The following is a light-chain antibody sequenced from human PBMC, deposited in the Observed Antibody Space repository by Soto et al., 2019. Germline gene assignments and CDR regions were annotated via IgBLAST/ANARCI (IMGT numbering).Light chain of an antibody. CDR2: EVS. CDR3: SSYAGSNNLGV. CDR1: SSDVGGYNY. J-gene: IGLJ1*01. V-gene: IGLV2-8*01. Sequence: QSALTQPPSASGSPGQSVTISCTGTSSDVGGYNYVSWYQHHPGKAPKFIIYEVSKRPSGVPDRFSGSKSGNTASLTVSGLQAEDEADYYCSSYAGSNNLGVFGTGTKLTVL.